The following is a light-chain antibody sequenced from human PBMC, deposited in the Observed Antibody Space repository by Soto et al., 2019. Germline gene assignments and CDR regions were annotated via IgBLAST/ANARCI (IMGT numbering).Light chain of an antibody. CDR2: QDS. V-gene: IGLV3-1*01. J-gene: IGLJ1*01. CDR1: KLGDKY. Sequence: SYELTQPPSVSVSPGQTASITCSGDKLGDKYACWYQQKPGQSPVLVIHQDSKRPSGIPERFSGSNSGNTATLTIGGTQAMDEADYYCQSWARYSFVFGTGTKVTVL. CDR3: QSWARYSFV.